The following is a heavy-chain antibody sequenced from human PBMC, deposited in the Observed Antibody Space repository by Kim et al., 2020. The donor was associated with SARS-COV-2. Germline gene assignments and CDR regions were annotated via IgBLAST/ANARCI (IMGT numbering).Heavy chain of an antibody. D-gene: IGHD6-19*01. J-gene: IGHJ6*02. Sequence: SGKGRFTISRDNAKNTLYLQMNSRRAEDTAVYYCARDLYSSGWQRYGMDVWGQGTTVTVSS. CDR3: ARDLYSSGWQRYGMDV. V-gene: IGHV3-74*01.